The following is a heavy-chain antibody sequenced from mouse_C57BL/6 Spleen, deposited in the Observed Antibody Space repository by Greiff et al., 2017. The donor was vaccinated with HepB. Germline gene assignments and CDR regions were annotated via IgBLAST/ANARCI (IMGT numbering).Heavy chain of an antibody. CDR3: ARDGGNFLGFYAMDY. CDR1: GYTFTDYN. CDR2: INPNNGGT. D-gene: IGHD2-3*01. V-gene: IGHV1-22*01. J-gene: IGHJ4*01. Sequence: EVQLVESGPELVKPGASVKMSCKASGYTFTDYNMHWVKQSHGKSLEWIGYINPNNGGTSYNQKFKGKATLTVNKSSSTAYMELRSLTSEDSAVYYCARDGGNFLGFYAMDYWGQGTSVTVSS.